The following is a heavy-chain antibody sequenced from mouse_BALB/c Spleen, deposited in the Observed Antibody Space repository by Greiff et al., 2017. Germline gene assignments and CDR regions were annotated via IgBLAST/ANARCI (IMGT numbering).Heavy chain of an antibody. CDR1: GFTFSSYG. V-gene: IGHV5-6-3*01. J-gene: IGHJ3*01. CDR3: AGGYGFAY. CDR2: INSNGGST. Sequence: EVHLVESGGGLVQPGGSLKLSCAASGFTFSSYGMSWVRQTPDKRLELVATINSNGGSTYYPDSVKGRFTISRDNAKNTLYLQMSSLKSEDTAMYYCAGGYGFAYWGQGTLVTVSA. D-gene: IGHD1-2*01.